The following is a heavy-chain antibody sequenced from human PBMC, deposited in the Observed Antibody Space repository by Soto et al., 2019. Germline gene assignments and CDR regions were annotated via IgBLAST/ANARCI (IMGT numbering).Heavy chain of an antibody. CDR1: GGSISSGGYS. V-gene: IGHV4-30-2*01. CDR3: ARHRIAVAGIDY. J-gene: IGHJ4*02. CDR2: IYHSGST. D-gene: IGHD6-19*01. Sequence: SETLSLTCAVSGGSISSGGYSWSWIRQPPGKGLEWIGYIYHSGSTYYNPSLKSRVTISVDRSKNQFSLKLSSVTAADTAVYYCARHRIAVAGIDYWGQGTLVTVSS.